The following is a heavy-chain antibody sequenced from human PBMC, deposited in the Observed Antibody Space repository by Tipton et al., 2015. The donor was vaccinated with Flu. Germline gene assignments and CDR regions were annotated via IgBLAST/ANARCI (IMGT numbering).Heavy chain of an antibody. D-gene: IGHD3-22*01. V-gene: IGHV4-38-2*01. CDR3: ARTIVVVSYFDY. CDR2: IYHSGST. Sequence: LRLSCAVSGYSISSGYYWGWIRQPPGKGLEWIGSIYHSGSTYCNPSLKSRVTISVDTSKNQFSLKLSSVTAADTAVYYCARTIVVVSYFDYWGQGTLVTVSS. J-gene: IGHJ4*02. CDR1: GYSISSGYY.